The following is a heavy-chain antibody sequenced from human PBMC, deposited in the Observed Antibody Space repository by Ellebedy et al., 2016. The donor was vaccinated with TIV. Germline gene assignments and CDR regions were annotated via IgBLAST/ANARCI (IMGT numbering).Heavy chain of an antibody. V-gene: IGHV4-31*03. Sequence: SETLSLTCTVSGGSISSGGYYWSWIRQHPGKGLEWIGYIYYSGSTYYNPSLKSRVTISVDTSKNQFSLKLSSVTAADTAVYYCARGGRWWFSDYWGQGTLVTVSS. CDR3: ARGGRWWFSDY. CDR2: IYYSGST. J-gene: IGHJ4*02. D-gene: IGHD2-15*01. CDR1: GGSISSGGYY.